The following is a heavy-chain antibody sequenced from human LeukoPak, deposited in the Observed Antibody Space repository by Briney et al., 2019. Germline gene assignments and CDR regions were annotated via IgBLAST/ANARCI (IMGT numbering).Heavy chain of an antibody. D-gene: IGHD2-15*01. CDR2: ISNSGST. J-gene: IGHJ6*03. Sequence: SETLSLTCTVSGGSISSHYWTWIRQSPVKGLEWIGDISNSGSTSYNPSLKSRVTISVDTSKNQFSLKLSSVTAADTAVYYCARVVVSYYYMDVWGKGTTVTVSS. CDR3: ARVVVSYYYMDV. V-gene: IGHV4-59*11. CDR1: GGSISSHY.